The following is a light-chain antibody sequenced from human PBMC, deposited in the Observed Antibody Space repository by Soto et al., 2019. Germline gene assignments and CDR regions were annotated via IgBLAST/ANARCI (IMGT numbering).Light chain of an antibody. CDR1: QSISSW. CDR3: QQYNHYWT. CDR2: DAS. V-gene: IGKV1-5*01. J-gene: IGKJ1*01. Sequence: DIQMTQSPSTLSASVCDRVTITCRASQSISSWLAWYQQKPGKAPKVLIYDASSLESGVPSRFSGSGSGTEFSLTISSLQPDDFATYYCQQYNHYWTVGQGTKVDIK.